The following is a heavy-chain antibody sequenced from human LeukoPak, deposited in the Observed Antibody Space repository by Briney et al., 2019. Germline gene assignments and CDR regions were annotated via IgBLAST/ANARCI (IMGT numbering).Heavy chain of an antibody. CDR1: GYTFNTYG. CDR2: LSTNNGNT. J-gene: IGHJ4*02. V-gene: IGHV1-18*01. Sequence: ASVKVSRKASGYTFNTYGITWVRLAPGQGLEWMGWLSTNNGNTNYAQKLQGRVTMTTDRFTRTAYMELRSLTSDDTAVYYCARANSSSGLDYWGQGTLVTVSS. D-gene: IGHD6-19*01. CDR3: ARANSSSGLDY.